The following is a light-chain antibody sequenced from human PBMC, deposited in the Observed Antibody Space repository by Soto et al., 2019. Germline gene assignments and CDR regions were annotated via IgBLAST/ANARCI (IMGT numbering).Light chain of an antibody. V-gene: IGLV2-14*01. Sequence: QSALTQPASVSGSPGQSITISCTGTSNDVGGYNFVSWYQQHPGKAPKLVIFEVSIRPSGISYRFSGSKSGNTASLTISGLQADDEADYYCSSYTSSVTLVFGGGTKVTVL. J-gene: IGLJ2*01. CDR3: SSYTSSVTLV. CDR2: EVS. CDR1: SNDVGGYNF.